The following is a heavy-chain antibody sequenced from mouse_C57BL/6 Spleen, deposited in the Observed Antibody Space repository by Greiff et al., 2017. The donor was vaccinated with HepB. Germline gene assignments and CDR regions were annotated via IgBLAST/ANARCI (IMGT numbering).Heavy chain of an antibody. CDR1: GYAFTNYL. Sequence: QVQLKESGAELVRPGTSVKVSCKASGYAFTNYLIEWVKQRPGQGLEWIGVINPGSGGTNYNEKFKGKATLTADKSSSTAYMQLSSLTSEDSAVSICARGGIQWYFDVWGTGTTLTVSS. CDR3: ARGGIQWYFDV. J-gene: IGHJ1*03. V-gene: IGHV1-54*01. CDR2: INPGSGGT.